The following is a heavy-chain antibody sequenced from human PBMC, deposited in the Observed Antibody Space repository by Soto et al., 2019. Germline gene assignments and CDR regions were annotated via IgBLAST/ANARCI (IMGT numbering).Heavy chain of an antibody. CDR3: ARDPGGDYALDY. CDR2: ISCAGTST. D-gene: IGHD4-17*01. V-gene: IGHV3-30-3*01. CDR1: GFTLSSYA. J-gene: IGHJ4*02. Sequence: GGSLRLSCAASGFTLSSYAMHWVRQAPGKGLEWVAVISCAGTSTYYADSVRGRFTISRDNSKNTLYLQMNSLRAEDTAVYYCARDPGGDYALDYWGQGTLVTVSS.